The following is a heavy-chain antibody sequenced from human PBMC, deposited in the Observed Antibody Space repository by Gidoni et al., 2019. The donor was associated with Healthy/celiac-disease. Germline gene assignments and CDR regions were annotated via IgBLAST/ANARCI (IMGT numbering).Heavy chain of an antibody. J-gene: IGHJ6*02. CDR1: GGSISSSSYY. CDR2: IYYSGST. Sequence: QLQLQESGPGLVKPSETLSLTCTVAGGSISSSSYYWGWIRQPPGKGLEWIGSIYYSGSTYYNPSLKSRVTISVDTSKNQFSLKLSSVTAADTAVYYCGCLHYYYGMDVWGQGTTVTVSS. CDR3: GCLHYYYGMDV. V-gene: IGHV4-39*07. D-gene: IGHD2-8*01.